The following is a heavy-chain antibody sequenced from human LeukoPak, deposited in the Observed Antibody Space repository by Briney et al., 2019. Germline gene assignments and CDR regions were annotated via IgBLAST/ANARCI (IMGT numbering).Heavy chain of an antibody. Sequence: SGPTLVNPTQTLTLTCTFSGFSLSSSEKCVSWIRQPPGKALEWLARIDWDDDKYYSTSLRSRLTISKDTSKNQVVLTMSNLDPADTATYYCARITMVRGVIVIFDYWGQGTLVTVST. J-gene: IGHJ4*02. CDR2: IDWDDDK. D-gene: IGHD3-10*01. V-gene: IGHV2-70*11. CDR3: ARITMVRGVIVIFDY. CDR1: GFSLSSSEKC.